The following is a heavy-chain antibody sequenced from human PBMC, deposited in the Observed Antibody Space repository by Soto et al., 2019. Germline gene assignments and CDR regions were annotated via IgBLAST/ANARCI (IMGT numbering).Heavy chain of an antibody. CDR3: ARYPRDDYNYGGSGIFDY. Sequence: PSETLSLTCSVSGGSISSRTFWWAWIRQPPGKGLEWIGDMYYSGSSYSSPSLKSRVTLSVDTSKNQLSLKLNSVTAADTAVYYCARYPRDDYNYGGSGIFDYWGQGTLVTVSS. D-gene: IGHD4-4*01. J-gene: IGHJ4*02. CDR2: MYYSGSS. CDR1: GGSISSRTFW. V-gene: IGHV4-39*01.